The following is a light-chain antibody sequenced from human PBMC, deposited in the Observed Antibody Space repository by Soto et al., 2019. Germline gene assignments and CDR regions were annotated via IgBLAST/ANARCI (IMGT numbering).Light chain of an antibody. V-gene: IGKV3-20*01. CDR3: QQYGSSPRT. CDR1: QSIGSSY. CDR2: GAS. Sequence: IVVMHSPCPLSLSPGVISTLSCRASQSIGSSYFAWYHQKPGQAPRLLIYGASRRATGIPDRFSGSGSGTDFTLTISRLVPDASAVYYGQQYGSSPRTFGQGTKVEVK. J-gene: IGKJ1*01.